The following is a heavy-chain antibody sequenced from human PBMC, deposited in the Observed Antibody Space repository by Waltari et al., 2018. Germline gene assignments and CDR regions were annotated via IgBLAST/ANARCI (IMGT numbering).Heavy chain of an antibody. CDR2: IYWNDDK. D-gene: IGHD3-3*01. Sequence: QITLKESGPTLVKPTQTLTLTCTFSGFSLSTSGVGVGWIRQPPGKALEWLALIYWNDDKRYSPSLKSRLTITKDTSKNQVVLTMTNMDPVDTATYYCAHRPPPSKYYDFWSGYSGEESYYFDYWGQGTLVTVSS. J-gene: IGHJ4*02. CDR1: GFSLSTSGVG. CDR3: AHRPPPSKYYDFWSGYSGEESYYFDY. V-gene: IGHV2-5*01.